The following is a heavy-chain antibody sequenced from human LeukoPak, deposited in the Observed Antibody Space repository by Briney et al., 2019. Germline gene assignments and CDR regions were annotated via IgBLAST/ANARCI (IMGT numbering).Heavy chain of an antibody. J-gene: IGHJ4*02. Sequence: GGSLRLSCAASGFTFSNYAMSWVRHAPGKGLEWVSTISGSGAGTYYADSVKGRFTISRDNSKNTLYLQMHSLRAEDTAVYYCATNTSSWSFDYWGQGTLVTVSS. CDR3: ATNTSSWSFDY. V-gene: IGHV3-23*01. D-gene: IGHD6-13*01. CDR1: GFTFSNYA. CDR2: ISGSGAGT.